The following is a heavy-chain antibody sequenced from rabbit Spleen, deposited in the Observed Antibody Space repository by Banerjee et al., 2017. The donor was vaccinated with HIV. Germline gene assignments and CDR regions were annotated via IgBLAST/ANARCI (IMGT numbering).Heavy chain of an antibody. D-gene: IGHD2-1*01. J-gene: IGHJ3*01. CDR2: IFAGSTGTT. Sequence: QSLEESGGDLVEPGASLTLTCTASGFSFSTVYWIYWVRQAPGKGLEWIGTIFAGSTGTTDYARWAKGRFTISKTSSTTVTPQMTSLTAADTATYFCARDFDFWGQGTLVTVS. CDR1: GFSFSTVYW. CDR3: ARDFDF. V-gene: IGHV1S40*01.